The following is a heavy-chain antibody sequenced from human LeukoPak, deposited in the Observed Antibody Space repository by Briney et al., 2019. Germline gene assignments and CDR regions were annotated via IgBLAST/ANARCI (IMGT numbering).Heavy chain of an antibody. Sequence: SETLSLTCTVSGGSITSNSYSWGWIRQPPGKGLKWIVTLSHAGTNYYNPSLKSRVTMPVDRSKNQFSLKLTSVTATDTAVHYCARLRGGVQLWGDWGQGTLVTVSS. CDR2: LSHAGTN. J-gene: IGHJ4*02. CDR1: GGSITSNSYS. D-gene: IGHD5-18*01. CDR3: ARLRGGVQLWGD. V-gene: IGHV4-39*01.